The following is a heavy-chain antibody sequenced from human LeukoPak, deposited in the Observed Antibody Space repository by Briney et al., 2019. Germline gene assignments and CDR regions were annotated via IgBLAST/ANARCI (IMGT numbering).Heavy chain of an antibody. CDR2: VRSKAYGGTT. D-gene: IGHD1-26*01. J-gene: IGHJ4*02. Sequence: GGSLRLSCTASGFTFGDYAMSWVRHAPAKGLECVGLVRSKAYGGTTEYAASVKGRFTISRDDSKSIAYLQMNSLKTEDTAVYYCTRTVALPGGTSNYWGQGTLVTVSS. CDR1: GFTFGDYA. V-gene: IGHV3-49*04. CDR3: TRTVALPGGTSNY.